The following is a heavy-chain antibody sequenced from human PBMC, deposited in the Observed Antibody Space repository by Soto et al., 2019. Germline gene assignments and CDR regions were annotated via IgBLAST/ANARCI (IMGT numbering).Heavy chain of an antibody. CDR3: AREEQIKHYFDY. CDR1: GFTFSSYA. Sequence: PGGSLRLSCAASGFTFSSYAMHWVRQAPGKGLEWVAVISYDGSNKYYADSVKGRFTISRDNSKNTLYLQMNSLRAEDTAVYYCAREEQIKHYFDYWGQGTLVTVSS. V-gene: IGHV3-30-3*01. J-gene: IGHJ4*02. D-gene: IGHD6-13*01. CDR2: ISYDGSNK.